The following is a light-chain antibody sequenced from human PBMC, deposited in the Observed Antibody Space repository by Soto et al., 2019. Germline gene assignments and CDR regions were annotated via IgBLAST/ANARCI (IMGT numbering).Light chain of an antibody. CDR1: STDVGSYNY. CDR2: EVN. Sequence: GQSVTISCTGTSTDVGSYNYVSWYQRHPGKAPKLIIYEVNKRPSGVPDRFSGSKSGNTASLTVSGLQAEDEADYYCSSYLNYNSEVFGTGTRVTVL. CDR3: SSYLNYNSEV. V-gene: IGLV2-8*01. J-gene: IGLJ1*01.